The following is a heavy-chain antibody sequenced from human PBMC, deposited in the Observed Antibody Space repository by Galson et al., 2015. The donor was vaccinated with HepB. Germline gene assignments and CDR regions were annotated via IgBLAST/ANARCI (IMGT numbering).Heavy chain of an antibody. CDR3: AKGMATISAYFDY. J-gene: IGHJ4*02. CDR2: ISWNSGSI. Sequence: SLRLSCAASGFTFDDYAMHWVRQAPGKGLEWVSGISWNSGSIGYADSVKGRFTISRDNAKNSLYLQMNSLKAEDTALYYCAKGMATISAYFDYWGQGTLVTVSS. CDR1: GFTFDDYA. V-gene: IGHV3-9*01. D-gene: IGHD5-24*01.